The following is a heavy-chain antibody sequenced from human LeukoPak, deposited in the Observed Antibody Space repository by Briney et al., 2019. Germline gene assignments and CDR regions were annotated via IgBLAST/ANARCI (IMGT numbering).Heavy chain of an antibody. J-gene: IGHJ4*02. CDR3: ARDGVAGGFDY. D-gene: IGHD6-19*01. CDR1: GGSIGSYY. CDR2: IHYSGST. V-gene: IGHV4-59*01. Sequence: PSETLSLTCTVSGGSIGSYYWNWIRQAPGKGLEWIGYIHYSGSTNHNSSLKSRVTLSEDTSRNQYSLKLSSVTAADTAVYYCARDGVAGGFDYWGQGTLVTVSS.